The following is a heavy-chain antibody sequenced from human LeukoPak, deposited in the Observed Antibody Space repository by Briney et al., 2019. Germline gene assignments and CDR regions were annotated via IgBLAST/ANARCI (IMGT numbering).Heavy chain of an antibody. CDR2: IIPIFGTA. CDR3: ARIDYCSSTSCYTLPDY. J-gene: IGHJ4*02. D-gene: IGHD2-2*02. Sequence: GASVKVSCKTSGGTFSSYAFSWVRQAPGQGLEWMGGIIPIFGTANYAQKFQGRVTITADESTSTAYMELSSLRSEDTAVYYCARIDYCSSTSCYTLPDYWDQGTLVTVSS. V-gene: IGHV1-69*13. CDR1: GGTFSSYA.